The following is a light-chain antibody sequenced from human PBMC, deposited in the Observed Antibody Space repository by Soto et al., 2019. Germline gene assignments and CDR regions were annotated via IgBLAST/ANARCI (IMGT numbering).Light chain of an antibody. CDR3: QQANSFPLT. Sequence: DIQMTQSPSSVSASVGDRVSITCRASQGISNWLAWYQQKPGRAPKLLIYTGSSLQSGVPSRFSGTRSGTDFTLTISSLPPEDVATYYCQQANSFPLTVGGGTKVEIK. CDR1: QGISNW. CDR2: TGS. V-gene: IGKV1-12*01. J-gene: IGKJ4*01.